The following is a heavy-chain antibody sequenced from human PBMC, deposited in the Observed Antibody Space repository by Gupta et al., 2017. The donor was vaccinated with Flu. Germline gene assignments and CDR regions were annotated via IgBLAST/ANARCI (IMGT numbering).Heavy chain of an antibody. CDR2: IYPVDSET. Sequence: EVHLVQSAAEVKTPGESLKISCKGPRYTFASYWIGWVRQKAGIGLEWMGIIYPVDSETRYIPSFQGKVTISADKSISTAYLQWSSLKASDSAMYYCARRFYDTTPGEPNYFLDSWGKGTLVTGSS. J-gene: IGHJ4*02. CDR3: ARRFYDTTPGEPNYFLDS. V-gene: IGHV5-51*03. CDR1: RYTFASYW. D-gene: IGHD3-22*01.